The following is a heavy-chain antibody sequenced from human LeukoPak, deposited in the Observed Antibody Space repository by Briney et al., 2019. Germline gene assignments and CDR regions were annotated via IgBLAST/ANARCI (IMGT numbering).Heavy chain of an antibody. CDR3: ARDPLYYDSSGYSY. D-gene: IGHD3-22*01. Sequence: SGGSLRLSCAASGFTFSDYYMSWIRQAPGKGLEWVSYISSSGSTICYADSVKGRFTISRDNAKNSLYLQMNSLRAEDTAVYYCARDPLYYDSSGYSYWGQGTLVTVSS. CDR2: ISSSGSTI. CDR1: GFTFSDYY. J-gene: IGHJ4*02. V-gene: IGHV3-11*01.